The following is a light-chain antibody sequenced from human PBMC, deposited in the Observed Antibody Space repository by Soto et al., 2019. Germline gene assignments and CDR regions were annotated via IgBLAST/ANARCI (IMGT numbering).Light chain of an antibody. J-gene: IGLJ2*01. Sequence: VRTPPSSVSGSPGQSITISCTVTSSDVGAYNFVSWYQQFPGKAPKLMIYEVSNRPSGVSDRFSGSKSGNTASLIISGLQAEDEADYYCSSQTGSATVLFGGGTKVTVL. V-gene: IGLV2-14*01. CDR2: EVS. CDR3: SSQTGSATVL. CDR1: SSDVGAYNF.